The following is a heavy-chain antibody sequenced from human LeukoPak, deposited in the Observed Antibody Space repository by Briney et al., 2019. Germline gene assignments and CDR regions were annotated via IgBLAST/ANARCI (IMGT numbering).Heavy chain of an antibody. Sequence: ESGPTLVNPTQTLTLTCTFSGFSLSTSGMCVSWIRQPPGKALEWLARTDWDDDKYYSTSLKTRLTISKDTSKNQVVLTMTNMDPVDTATYYCARRVYYYGSGRSSYYFDYWGQGTLVTVSS. V-gene: IGHV2-70*11. CDR3: ARRVYYYGSGRSSYYFDY. D-gene: IGHD3-10*01. CDR1: GFSLSTSGMC. J-gene: IGHJ4*02. CDR2: TDWDDDK.